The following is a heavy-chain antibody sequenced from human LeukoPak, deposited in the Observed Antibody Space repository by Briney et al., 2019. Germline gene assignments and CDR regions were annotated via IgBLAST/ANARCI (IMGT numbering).Heavy chain of an antibody. J-gene: IGHJ4*02. CDR3: AKDHDIVVEVADY. CDR2: VSASGITT. D-gene: IGHD2-2*01. CDR1: GFTLSSYA. Sequence: PGGSLRLSCAASGFTLSSYAMSWVRQTPGKGLEWVSGVSASGITTYYTDSVRGRFTISRDSSKNTLYLQMNSLRAEDTAVYYCAKDHDIVVEVADYWGQGTLVTVSS. V-gene: IGHV3-23*01.